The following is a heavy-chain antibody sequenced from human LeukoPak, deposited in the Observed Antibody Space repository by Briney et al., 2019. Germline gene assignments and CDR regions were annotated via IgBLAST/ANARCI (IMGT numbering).Heavy chain of an antibody. CDR1: GGSFSGYY. J-gene: IGHJ4*02. D-gene: IGHD4-17*01. CDR2: INHSGST. V-gene: IGHV4-34*01. CDR3: ARGQGTVTTH. Sequence: PSETLSLTCAVYGGSFSGYYWSWIRQPPGKGLEWIGEINHSGSTNYNPSLKSRVTISLDMSENHFSLKLTSVTAADTAVYYCARGQGTVTTHWGQGTLVTVSS.